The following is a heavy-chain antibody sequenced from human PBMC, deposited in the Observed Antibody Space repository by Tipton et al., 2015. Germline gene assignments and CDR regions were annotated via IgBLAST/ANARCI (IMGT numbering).Heavy chain of an antibody. CDR1: GGSISSRSYY. V-gene: IGHV4-61*01. CDR3: ARDLEHGMDV. D-gene: IGHD5-24*01. Sequence: TLSLTCTVSGGSISSRSYYWGWIRQPPGKGLEWIGYIHYTGRTKYNPSLNSRVTISLDTSKNQFSLKVSSVTAADTAVYYCARDLEHGMDVWGQGTTVTVSS. CDR2: IHYTGRT. J-gene: IGHJ6*02.